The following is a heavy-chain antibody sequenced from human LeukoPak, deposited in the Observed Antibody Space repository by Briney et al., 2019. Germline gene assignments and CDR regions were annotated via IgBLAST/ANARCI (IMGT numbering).Heavy chain of an antibody. J-gene: IGHJ6*03. CDR2: INTNTGNP. Sequence: ASVKVSCKASGYTFTSYAMNWVRQAPGQGLEWMGWINTNTGNPTYAQGFTGRFVFSLDTSVSTAYPQISSLKAEDTAVYYCARGFWGDSSGYYYYYYYMDVWGKGTTVTVSS. CDR1: GYTFTSYA. V-gene: IGHV7-4-1*02. D-gene: IGHD3-22*01. CDR3: ARGFWGDSSGYYYYYYYMDV.